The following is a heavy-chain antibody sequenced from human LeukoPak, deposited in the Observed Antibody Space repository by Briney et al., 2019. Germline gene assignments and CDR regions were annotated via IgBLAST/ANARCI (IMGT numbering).Heavy chain of an antibody. CDR2: IIPIFDTA. Sequence: ASVKVSCKASGGTFSSYSISWVRQAPGQGLEWMGGIIPIFDTADYAQKFRGRVTITADESTSTAYMELSSLRSEDTAVFYCARISLGAIWGYYYGMDVWGQGTTVTVSS. D-gene: IGHD1-26*01. CDR1: GGTFSSYS. J-gene: IGHJ6*02. V-gene: IGHV1-69*13. CDR3: ARISLGAIWGYYYGMDV.